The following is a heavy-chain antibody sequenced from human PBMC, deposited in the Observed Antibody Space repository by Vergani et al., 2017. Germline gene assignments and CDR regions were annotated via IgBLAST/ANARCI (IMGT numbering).Heavy chain of an antibody. Sequence: QLQLQESGPGLVKPSETLSLTCPVSGGSISSSSYYCGWIRQPPGKGLEWIGSIYYSGSTYYNPSLKSRVTMSVDTSKNKFSLKLSSVTAADTAVYYCARDLVVYDSSGYYDYWGQGTLVTVSS. D-gene: IGHD3-22*01. J-gene: IGHJ4*02. CDR2: IYYSGST. CDR3: ARDLVVYDSSGYYDY. CDR1: GGSISSSSYY. V-gene: IGHV4-39*07.